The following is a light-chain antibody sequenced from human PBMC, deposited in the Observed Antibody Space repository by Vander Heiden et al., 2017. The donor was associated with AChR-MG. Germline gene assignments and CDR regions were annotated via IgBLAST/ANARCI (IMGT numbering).Light chain of an antibody. Sequence: QSALTQPASVSASPGQWITLSCTGTCSDVGSYHLVSWYQQYPGKAPKLIIYEVSKRPSGVSNRFSGAKSGKTASLTISGLQAEDEADYYCCSHASDRNFGFGGGTKLTVL. CDR3: CSHASDRNFG. CDR1: CSDVGSYHL. J-gene: IGLJ3*02. CDR2: EVS. V-gene: IGLV2-23*02.